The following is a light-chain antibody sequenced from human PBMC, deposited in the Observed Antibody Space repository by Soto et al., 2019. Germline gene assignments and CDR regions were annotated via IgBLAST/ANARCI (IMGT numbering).Light chain of an antibody. V-gene: IGKV4-1*01. CDR2: WAS. Sequence: DIVMTQSPDSLAVSLGERATINCKSSQSVLYSSNNKNYLAWYQQKPGQPPKLLIYWASTRESGVPDRFSGSGSGTDFTPTISSLQAEDVAVYYCQQYYSTRYTFGKGTKLEIK. CDR1: QSVLYSSNNKNY. J-gene: IGKJ2*01. CDR3: QQYYSTRYT.